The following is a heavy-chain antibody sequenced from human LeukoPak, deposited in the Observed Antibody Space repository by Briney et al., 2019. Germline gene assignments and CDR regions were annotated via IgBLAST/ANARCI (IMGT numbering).Heavy chain of an antibody. V-gene: IGHV3-15*01. Sequence: GGSLRLSCAASGFTFSNAWMSWVRQAPGKGLEWVGRIKSKTDGGTTDYAAPVKGRFTISRDDSKNTLYLQMNSLKTEDTAVYYCWLDGQGLWFGEPIIPVADYWGQGTLVTVSS. CDR3: WLDGQGLWFGEPIIPVADY. D-gene: IGHD3-10*01. CDR1: GFTFSNAW. CDR2: IKSKTDGGTT. J-gene: IGHJ4*02.